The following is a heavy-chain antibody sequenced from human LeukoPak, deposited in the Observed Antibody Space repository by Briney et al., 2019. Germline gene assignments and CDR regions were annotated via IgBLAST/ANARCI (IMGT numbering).Heavy chain of an antibody. CDR3: ARDIAAAVNWFDP. D-gene: IGHD6-13*01. J-gene: IGHJ5*02. Sequence: GGSLRLSCAASGFTFSSYSMNWVRQAPGKGLEWVSSISSSSSYIYYADSVKGRFTISRDNAKNSLYLQMNSLRAEDTAVYYCARDIAAAVNWFDPWGEGTRVTVSS. CDR2: ISSSSSYI. V-gene: IGHV3-21*01. CDR1: GFTFSSYS.